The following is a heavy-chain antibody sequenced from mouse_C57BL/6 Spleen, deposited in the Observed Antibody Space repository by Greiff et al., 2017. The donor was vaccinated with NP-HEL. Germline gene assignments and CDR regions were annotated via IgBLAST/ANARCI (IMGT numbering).Heavy chain of an antibody. Sequence: EVKLMESGGGLVKPGGSLKLSCAASGFTFSDYGMHWVRQAPEKGLEWVAYISSGSSTIYYADTVKGRFTISRDNAKNTLFLQMTSLGSEDTAMYYCARYERNYYAMDYWGQGTSVTVSS. CDR1: GFTFSDYG. CDR2: ISSGSSTI. D-gene: IGHD2-3*01. J-gene: IGHJ4*01. V-gene: IGHV5-17*01. CDR3: ARYERNYYAMDY.